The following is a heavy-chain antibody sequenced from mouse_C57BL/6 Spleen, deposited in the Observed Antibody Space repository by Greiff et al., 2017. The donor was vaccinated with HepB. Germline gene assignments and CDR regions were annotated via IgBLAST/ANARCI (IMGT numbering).Heavy chain of an antibody. CDR2: IDPENGDT. CDR3: TITTVVEY. J-gene: IGHJ2*01. V-gene: IGHV14-4*01. Sequence: VQLQQSGAKLVRPGASVKLSCTASGFNIKDDYMHWVKQRPEQGLEWIGWIDPENGDTEYASKFQGKATITADTSSNTAYLQLSSLTSEDTAVYYCTITTVVEYWGQGTTLTVSS. D-gene: IGHD1-1*01. CDR1: GFNIKDDY.